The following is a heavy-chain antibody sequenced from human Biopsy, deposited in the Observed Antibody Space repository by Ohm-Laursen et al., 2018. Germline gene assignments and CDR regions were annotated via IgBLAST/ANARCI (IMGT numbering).Heavy chain of an antibody. J-gene: IGHJ5*02. CDR3: TRGDYFDSNGYFWFDP. D-gene: IGHD3-22*01. Sequence: SQTLSLTCTVSGGSISSGGSYWRWIRQRPGKGLEWIGYIFNSANTYFNQSLKNLITISGDTSKNQFSLKLNSVTTADTAVYYCTRGDYFDSNGYFWFDPWGQGTLVTVPS. CDR2: IFNSANT. V-gene: IGHV4-31*01. CDR1: GGSISSGGSY.